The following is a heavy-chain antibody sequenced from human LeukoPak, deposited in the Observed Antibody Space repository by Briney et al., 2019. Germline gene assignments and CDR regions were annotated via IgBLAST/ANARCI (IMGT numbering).Heavy chain of an antibody. J-gene: IGHJ5*02. CDR3: ARAPLPLTYYYGSGSRESGGWFDP. V-gene: IGHV4-61*01. Sequence: PSETLSLTCTVSGGSVSSGSYYWSWIRQPPGKGLEWIGYIYYSGSTNYNPSLKSRVTISVDTSKNQFSLKLSSVTAADTAVYYCARAPLPLTYYYGSGSRESGGWFDPWGQGTLVTVSS. CDR2: IYYSGST. CDR1: GGSVSSGSYY. D-gene: IGHD3-10*01.